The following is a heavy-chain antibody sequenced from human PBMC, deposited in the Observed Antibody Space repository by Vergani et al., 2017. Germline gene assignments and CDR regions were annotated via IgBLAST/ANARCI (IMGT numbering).Heavy chain of an antibody. CDR1: EYTFTNYS. V-gene: IGHV1-46*03. D-gene: IGHD3-9*01. CDR3: ARGDYGILTGYRY. J-gene: IGHJ4*02. CDR2: INPIGGHT. Sequence: QVQVVQSGAEVKKSGASLKVSCKKSEYTFTNYSMHWVGQAPGQGLEWMGLINPIGGHTNYAQKFQGRVTMTRDTSTSTVYMELSSLRSEDTAIYYCARGDYGILTGYRYWGQGTLVTVSA.